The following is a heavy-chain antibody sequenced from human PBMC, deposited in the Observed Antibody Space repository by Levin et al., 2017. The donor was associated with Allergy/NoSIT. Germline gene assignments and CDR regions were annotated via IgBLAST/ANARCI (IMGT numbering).Heavy chain of an antibody. D-gene: IGHD5-12*01. CDR3: ATYIVAHRAAES. V-gene: IGHV5-10-1*01. CDR1: GHSFPSFW. Sequence: PGGSLRLSCKASGHSFPSFWISWVRQMPGKGLEWVGRIDPSDSDTEYNPALEGHVTISIDKSIGTAYLQWNSLKASDSAMYYCATYIVAHRAAESWGQGTQVTVSS. CDR2: IDPSDSDT. J-gene: IGHJ4*02.